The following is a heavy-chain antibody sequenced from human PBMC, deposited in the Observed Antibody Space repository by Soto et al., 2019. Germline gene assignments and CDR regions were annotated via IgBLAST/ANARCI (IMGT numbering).Heavy chain of an antibody. V-gene: IGHV1-46*01. CDR1: GYTFTSYY. CDR3: ARSLGYSSSSLFRYYYYGMDV. J-gene: IGHJ6*02. Sequence: ASVKVSCKASGYTFTSYYMHWVRQAPGQGLEWMGIINPSGGSTSYAQKFQGRVTMTRDTSTSTVYMELSSLRSEATAVYYCARSLGYSSSSLFRYYYYGMDVWGQGTTVTVSS. D-gene: IGHD6-6*01. CDR2: INPSGGST.